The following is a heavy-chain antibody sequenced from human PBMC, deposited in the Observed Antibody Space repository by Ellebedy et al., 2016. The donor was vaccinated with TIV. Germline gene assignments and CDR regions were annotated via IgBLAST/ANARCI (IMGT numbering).Heavy chain of an antibody. CDR3: ARSGLGSYYYYFDY. J-gene: IGHJ4*02. CDR1: GFTFSSYT. Sequence: GESLKISCAASGFTFSSYTMNWVRQAPGKGLEWVSSISGSSTYIYYADSVKGRFAISRDNAKNTLYLQMNSLRAEDTAVYYCARSGLGSYYYYFDYWGQGTLVSVSS. D-gene: IGHD3-10*01. V-gene: IGHV3-21*01. CDR2: ISGSSTYI.